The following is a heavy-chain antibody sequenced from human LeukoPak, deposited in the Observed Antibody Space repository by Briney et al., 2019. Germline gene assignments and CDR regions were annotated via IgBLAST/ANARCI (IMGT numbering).Heavy chain of an antibody. CDR1: GGSISSGGYS. V-gene: IGHV4-30-2*01. J-gene: IGHJ4*02. Sequence: SETLSLTCAVSGGSISSGGYSWSWIRQPPGKGLEWIGYIYHSGSTYYNPSLKSRVTISVDRSKNQFSLKLSSVTAADTAVYYCARDSQGFNYWGQGTLVTVSS. CDR2: IYHSGST. CDR3: ARDSQGFNY.